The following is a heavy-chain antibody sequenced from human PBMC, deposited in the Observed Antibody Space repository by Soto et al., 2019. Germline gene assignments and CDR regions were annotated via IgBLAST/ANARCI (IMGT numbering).Heavy chain of an antibody. D-gene: IGHD2-15*01. J-gene: IGHJ6*02. Sequence: SVKVSCKASGGTFSSYAISWLRQSPGQGLEWMGGIIPIFGTANYAQKFQGRVTITADESTSTAYMELSSLRSEDTAVYYCARASLGAPHDCSGGSCYSEIYYYYGMDVWGQGTTVTVSS. CDR3: ARASLGAPHDCSGGSCYSEIYYYYGMDV. CDR2: IIPIFGTA. V-gene: IGHV1-69*13. CDR1: GGTFSSYA.